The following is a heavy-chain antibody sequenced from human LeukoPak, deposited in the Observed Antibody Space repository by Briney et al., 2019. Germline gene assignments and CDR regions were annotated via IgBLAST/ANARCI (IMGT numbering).Heavy chain of an antibody. CDR2: IYYIGST. CDR1: GGSISSSSYY. CDR3: ARRSGYGDFWYFDL. Sequence: PSETLSLTCTVSGGSISSSSYYWGWIRQPPGKGLEWIGSIYYIGSTYYNPSLKSRVTISVDTSKNQFSLKLSSVTAADTAPYYCARRSGYGDFWYFDLWGRGTLVTVSS. J-gene: IGHJ2*01. V-gene: IGHV4-39*01. D-gene: IGHD4-17*01.